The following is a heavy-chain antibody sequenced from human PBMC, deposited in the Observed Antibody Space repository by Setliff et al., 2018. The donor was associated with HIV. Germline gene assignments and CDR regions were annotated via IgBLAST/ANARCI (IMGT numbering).Heavy chain of an antibody. CDR1: GGSFSGYY. CDR3: AREGFDSSGWYPYYFDY. CDR2: INHSGSN. Sequence: PSETLSLTCAVYGGSFSGYYWSWIRQPPGKGLEWIGEINHSGSNNYNPSLKSRVTLSTDKSKNQFSLKLSSVTAADTAVYYCAREGFDSSGWYPYYFDYWGQGTLVTVSS. J-gene: IGHJ4*02. D-gene: IGHD6-19*01. V-gene: IGHV4-34*01.